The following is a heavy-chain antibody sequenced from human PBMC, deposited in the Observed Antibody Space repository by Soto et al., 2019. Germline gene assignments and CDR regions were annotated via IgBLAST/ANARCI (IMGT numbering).Heavy chain of an antibody. J-gene: IGHJ3*02. CDR2: ISYSGST. Sequence: PSETLSLTCSVSGGSISSSSSYWGWIRQPPGKRLEWIGSISYSGSTYYNPSLKSRLTISVDTSNNPVSLRLTSLTAAATAVYSCARPRSPVTAYDAFDIWGQGTLVTVSS. V-gene: IGHV4-39*01. D-gene: IGHD2-21*02. CDR1: GGSISSSSSY. CDR3: ARPRSPVTAYDAFDI.